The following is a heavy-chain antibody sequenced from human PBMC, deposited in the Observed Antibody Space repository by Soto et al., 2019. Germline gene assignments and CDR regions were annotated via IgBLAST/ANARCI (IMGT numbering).Heavy chain of an antibody. V-gene: IGHV4-59*01. Sequence: PSETLSLTCTVSGGSISSYYWSWIRQPPGKGLEWIGYIYYSGSTNYNPSLKSRVTISVDTSKNQFSLKLSSVTAADTAVYYCARLVAARQSRDYYYYMDVWGKGTTVTVSS. CDR1: GGSISSYY. D-gene: IGHD6-6*01. CDR3: ARLVAARQSRDYYYYMDV. J-gene: IGHJ6*03. CDR2: IYYSGST.